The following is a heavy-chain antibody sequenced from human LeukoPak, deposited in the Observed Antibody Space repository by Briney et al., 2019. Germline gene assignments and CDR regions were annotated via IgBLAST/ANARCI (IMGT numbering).Heavy chain of an antibody. D-gene: IGHD2-15*01. CDR1: GGSISSGGYS. V-gene: IGHV4-30-2*01. J-gene: IGHJ5*02. CDR3: ARGAPDRGYCSGGSCYPNWFDP. CDR2: IYHSGST. Sequence: SETLSLTCAVSGGSISSGGYSWSWIRQPPGTGLEWIGYIYHSGSTYYNPSLKSRVTISVDRSKNQFSLKLSSVTAADTAVYYCARGAPDRGYCSGGSCYPNWFDPWGQGTLVTVSS.